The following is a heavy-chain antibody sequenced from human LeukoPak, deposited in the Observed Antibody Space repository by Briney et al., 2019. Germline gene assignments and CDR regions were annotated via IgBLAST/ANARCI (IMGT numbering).Heavy chain of an antibody. CDR1: GGSFSGYY. V-gene: IGHV4-34*01. J-gene: IGHJ3*02. CDR3: ARVRGGADIVVVPAAIGRGAFDI. CDR2: INHSGST. D-gene: IGHD2-2*02. Sequence: SEALSLTCAVYGGSFSGYYWSWIRQPPGKGLEWIGEINHSGSTNYNPSLKSRVTISVDTSKNQFSLKLSSVTAADTAVYYCARVRGGADIVVVPAAIGRGAFDIWGRWTMVTVSS.